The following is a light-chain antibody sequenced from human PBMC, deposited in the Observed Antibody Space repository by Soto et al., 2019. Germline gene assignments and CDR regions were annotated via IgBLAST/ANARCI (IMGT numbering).Light chain of an antibody. CDR2: KAS. CDR1: QNISDW. Sequence: DIQMTQSPSTLSASIRDRVTITCRASQNISDWLAWYQHQPGKAPKLLLYKASSSESGVPSRFSGSASGTVFPLTISRLHPDDLGTYYCQHYNAYPLTFGGGTKVLI. CDR3: QHYNAYPLT. J-gene: IGKJ4*01. V-gene: IGKV1-5*03.